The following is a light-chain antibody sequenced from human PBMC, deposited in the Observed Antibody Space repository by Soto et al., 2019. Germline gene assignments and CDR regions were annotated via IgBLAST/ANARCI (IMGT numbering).Light chain of an antibody. J-gene: IGKJ4*01. V-gene: IGKV3-15*01. Sequence: EIVMTQSPATLSVSPGERASLSCRASQSFSSNLAWYQQKPGQTPRLLIYATSTRATGIPARFSGSGSGTEFTLTISSLQSEDFAVYYCQDYNNWPLTFGGGTKVEIK. CDR2: ATS. CDR1: QSFSSN. CDR3: QDYNNWPLT.